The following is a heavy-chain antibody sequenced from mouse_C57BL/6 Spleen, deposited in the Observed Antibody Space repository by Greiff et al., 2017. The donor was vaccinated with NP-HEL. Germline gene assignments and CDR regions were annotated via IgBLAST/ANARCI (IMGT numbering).Heavy chain of an antibody. V-gene: IGHV1-69*01. CDR2: IDPSDSYT. CDR1: GYTFTSYW. D-gene: IGHD1-1*01. CDR3: ARSGVVATGDY. Sequence: VQLQQSGAELVMPGASVKLSCKASGYTFTSYWMHWVKQRPGQGLEWIGEIDPSDSYTNYNQKFKGKSTLTVDKSSSTAYMQLSSLTSEDSAVYYCARSGVVATGDYWGQGTTLTVSS. J-gene: IGHJ2*01.